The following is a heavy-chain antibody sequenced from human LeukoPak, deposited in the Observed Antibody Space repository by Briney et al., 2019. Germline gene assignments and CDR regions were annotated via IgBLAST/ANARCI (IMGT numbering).Heavy chain of an antibody. CDR3: ARDSPDYDYVWGSYRSFDY. CDR2: INQDGSEK. Sequence: PGGSLRLSCAASGFTFSSFWMSWVRQAPGKGLEWVANINQDGSEKYYVDSVKGRFTISRDNAKNSLYLQMNSLRAEDTAVYYCARDSPDYDYVWGSYRSFDYWGQGTLVTVSS. V-gene: IGHV3-7*01. D-gene: IGHD3-16*02. J-gene: IGHJ4*02. CDR1: GFTFSSFW.